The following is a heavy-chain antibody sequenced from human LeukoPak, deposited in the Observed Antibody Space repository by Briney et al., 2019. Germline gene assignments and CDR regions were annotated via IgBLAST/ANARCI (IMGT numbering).Heavy chain of an antibody. D-gene: IGHD3-3*01. CDR3: ARDNNGFYTSHL. J-gene: IGHJ4*02. V-gene: IGHV4-59*01. CDR2: IYYSGST. Sequence: SETLSLTCSVSGGSISSYYWSWIRQSPGKGLEWIGYIYYSGSTNYNPSLKSRVTMSVDTSKNQFSLKLGSVTAADTAVYYCARDNNGFYTSHLWGQGTLVIVSS. CDR1: GGSISSYY.